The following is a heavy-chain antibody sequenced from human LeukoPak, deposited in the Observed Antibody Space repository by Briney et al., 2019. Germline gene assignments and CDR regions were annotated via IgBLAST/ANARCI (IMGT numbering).Heavy chain of an antibody. CDR3: ARGTKSYYYGMDV. CDR1: GFTFSSYG. CDR2: ISYDGSNK. J-gene: IGHJ6*02. D-gene: IGHD3-3*01. Sequence: GGSLRLSCAASGFTFSSYGMHWVRQAPGKGLEWVAVISYDGSNKYYADSVKGRFTISRDNSKNTLYLQMNSLRAEDTAVYYCARGTKSYYYGMDVWGQGTTVTVSS. V-gene: IGHV3-30*03.